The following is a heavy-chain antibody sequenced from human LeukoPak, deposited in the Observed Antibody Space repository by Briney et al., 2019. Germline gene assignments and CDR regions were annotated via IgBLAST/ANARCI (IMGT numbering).Heavy chain of an antibody. V-gene: IGHV3-30*18. J-gene: IGHJ5*02. CDR1: GFTFSSYG. CDR3: AKEEWFGELFNNWFDP. D-gene: IGHD3-10*01. Sequence: GGSLRLSCAASGFTFSSYGTHWVRQAPGKGLEWVAVISYDGSNKYYADSVKGRFTISRDNSKNTLYLQMNSLRAEDTAVYYCAKEEWFGELFNNWFDPWGQGTLVTVSS. CDR2: ISYDGSNK.